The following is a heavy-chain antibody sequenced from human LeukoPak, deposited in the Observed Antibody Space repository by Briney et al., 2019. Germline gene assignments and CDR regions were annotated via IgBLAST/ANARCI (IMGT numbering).Heavy chain of an antibody. CDR3: ARGGYETAYYYYGMDV. CDR1: GGTFSRYA. V-gene: IGHV1-69*04. CDR2: IIPILGIA. D-gene: IGHD3-3*01. J-gene: IGHJ6*02. Sequence: ASVKVSCKASGGTFSRYAISWVRQAPGQGLEWMGRIIPILGIANYAQKFQGRVTITADKSTSTAYMELSSLRSEDTAVYYCARGGYETAYYYYGMDVWGQGTTVTVSS.